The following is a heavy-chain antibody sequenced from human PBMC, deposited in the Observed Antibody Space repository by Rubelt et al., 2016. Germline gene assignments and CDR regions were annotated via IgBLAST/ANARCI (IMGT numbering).Heavy chain of an antibody. CDR3: ARVTYDFWSGHKNFNWFDP. J-gene: IGHJ5*02. CDR2: INHSGST. V-gene: IGHV4-34*01. CDR1: GGSFSGYY. D-gene: IGHD3-3*01. Sequence: QVQLQQWGAGLLKPSETLSLTCAVYGGSFSGYYWSWIRQPPGKGLEWIGEINHSGSTNYNPSLKSRVTISVDTSKNQFSLKLSSVTAADTAVYYCARVTYDFWSGHKNFNWFDPWGQGTLVTVSS.